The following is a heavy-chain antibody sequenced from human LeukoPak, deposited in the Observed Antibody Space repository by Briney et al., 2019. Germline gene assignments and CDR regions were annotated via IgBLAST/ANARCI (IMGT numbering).Heavy chain of an antibody. J-gene: IGHJ4*02. CDR1: GFTFSRHG. CDR2: IWYDGSYK. D-gene: IGHD3-10*01. V-gene: IGHV3-33*01. Sequence: PGRSLRLSCVASGFTFSRHGMHWVRQAPGKGPEWVGVIWYDGSYKYYTESVRGRFTISRDNSKNTLYLQMNSLRAEDTAVYYCAREGAQSGSGKGPIDYWGQGTLVTVSS. CDR3: AREGAQSGSGKGPIDY.